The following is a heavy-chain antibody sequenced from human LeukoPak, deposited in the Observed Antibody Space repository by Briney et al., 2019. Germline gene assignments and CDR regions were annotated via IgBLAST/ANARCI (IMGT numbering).Heavy chain of an antibody. J-gene: IGHJ4*02. CDR1: GYTFTCYY. CDR3: ARAVGGQLKYFDY. V-gene: IGHV1-2*02. D-gene: IGHD6-6*01. Sequence: ASVKVSCKSSGYTFTCYYMDWVRQAPGQGLEGMGGINPNSGGTNYSQKFQGRVTMTMETSISTAYMELSRLRSDETAVYYCARAVGGQLKYFDYWGQGTLVTVSS. CDR2: INPNSGGT.